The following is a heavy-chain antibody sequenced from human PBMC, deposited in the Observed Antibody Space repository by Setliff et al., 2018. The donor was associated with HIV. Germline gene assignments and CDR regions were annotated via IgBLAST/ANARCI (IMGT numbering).Heavy chain of an antibody. Sequence: SGPTLVNPTQPLTLTCTFSGFSLSTSGMCVSWIRQPPGKALEWLARIDWDDDKYYSTYVKTRLTISKDTSKDQVVLTMTNMDPVDTATYYCARIGYSGSFYYFDYWGQGTLVTVSS. CDR3: ARIGYSGSFYYFDY. CDR2: IDWDDDK. V-gene: IGHV2-70*11. D-gene: IGHD1-26*01. J-gene: IGHJ4*02. CDR1: GFSLSTSGMC.